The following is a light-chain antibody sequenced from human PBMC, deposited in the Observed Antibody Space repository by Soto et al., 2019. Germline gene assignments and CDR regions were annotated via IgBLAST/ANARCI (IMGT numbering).Light chain of an antibody. Sequence: QSVLTQPRSVSGAPGQRVTIYCTGSSSNIGAGYDVHWYQQLPGTAPKLLIYGNSNRPSGVPDRFSGSKSGTSASLAITGLQAEDEADYYCQSYDSSLSGWVFGGGTKLTVL. J-gene: IGLJ3*02. V-gene: IGLV1-40*01. CDR1: SSNIGAGYD. CDR2: GNS. CDR3: QSYDSSLSGWV.